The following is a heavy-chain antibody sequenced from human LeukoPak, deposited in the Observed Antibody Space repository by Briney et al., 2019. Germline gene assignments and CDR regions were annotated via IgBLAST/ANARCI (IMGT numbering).Heavy chain of an antibody. J-gene: IGHJ4*02. V-gene: IGHV3-23*01. CDR3: AKGYSGSGTYYTPFDY. CDR1: GFTFSSYA. CDR2: ISGSGGAA. Sequence: GGSLRLSCAASGFTFSSYAMTWVRQAPGKGLESVAGISGSGGAAYHAGSVEGRFTISRDNSKNTLFLQMNSLRAEDTAVYYCAKGYSGSGTYYTPFDYWSQGTLVTVSA. D-gene: IGHD3-10*01.